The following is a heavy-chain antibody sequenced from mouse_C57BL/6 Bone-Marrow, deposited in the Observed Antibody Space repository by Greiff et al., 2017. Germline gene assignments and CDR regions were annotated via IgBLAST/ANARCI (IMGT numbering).Heavy chain of an antibody. CDR1: GYTFTSYW. J-gene: IGHJ4*01. CDR2: IDPSDSYT. D-gene: IGHD1-1*01. V-gene: IGHV1-50*01. Sequence: QVQLQQPGAALVKPGASVKLSCKASGYTFTSYWMQWVKQRPGQGLEWIGEIDPSDSYTNYNQKFKGKATLTVDTSSSTAYMKLSSLTSEDSAVYYCARGYYYGSSHYAMDYWGQGTSVTVSS. CDR3: ARGYYYGSSHYAMDY.